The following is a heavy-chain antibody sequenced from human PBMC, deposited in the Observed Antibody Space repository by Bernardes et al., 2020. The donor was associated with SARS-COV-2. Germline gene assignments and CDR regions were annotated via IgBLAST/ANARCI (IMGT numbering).Heavy chain of an antibody. J-gene: IGHJ6*02. CDR1: GGSFSGYY. D-gene: IGHD1-26*01. CDR2: INHSGST. V-gene: IGHV4-34*01. Sequence: SETLSLTCAVYGGSFSGYYWTWIRQPPGKGLECIGEINHSGSTNYNPSLKSRVTMSVDTSKNQFSLKLNSVTAADTAVYYCARGSGSYSGDYYQYYGMDVWGQGTTVTVSS. CDR3: ARGSGSYSGDYYQYYGMDV.